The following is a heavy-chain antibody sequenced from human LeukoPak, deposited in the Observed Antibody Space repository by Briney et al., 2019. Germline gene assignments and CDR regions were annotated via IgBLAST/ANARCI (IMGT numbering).Heavy chain of an antibody. Sequence: ASVKVSCKASGYTFIGYYMHWVRQAPGQGLELMGWINSSSGGTNYAQKFQGRVTMTRDTSISTAYMELGRLRSDDTAVYYCASSREPNSGSYSAPPEFDYWGQGTLVTVSS. V-gene: IGHV1-2*02. CDR2: INSSSGGT. CDR3: ASSREPNSGSYSAPPEFDY. D-gene: IGHD1-26*01. CDR1: GYTFIGYY. J-gene: IGHJ4*02.